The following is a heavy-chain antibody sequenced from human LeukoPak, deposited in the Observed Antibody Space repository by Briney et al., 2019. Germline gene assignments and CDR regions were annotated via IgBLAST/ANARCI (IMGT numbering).Heavy chain of an antibody. D-gene: IGHD6-6*01. V-gene: IGHV5-51*01. CDR2: IYPGDSDT. J-gene: IGHJ4*02. CDR1: GYSFTTYY. CDR3: ARSRTYSTSSFYFDS. Sequence: GESLKISCKASGYSFTTYYIGWVRRMPGKGLEWMGIIYPGDSDTRYSPSFQGQVTISADKSISTAYLQWSSLKASDTAIYYCARSRTYSTSSFYFDSWGQGTLVTVSS.